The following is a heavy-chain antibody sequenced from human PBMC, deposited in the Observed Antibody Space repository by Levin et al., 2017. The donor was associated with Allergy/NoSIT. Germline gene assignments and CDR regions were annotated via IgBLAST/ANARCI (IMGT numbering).Heavy chain of an antibody. CDR3: TRVMDNWNYAGNWFDP. CDR1: GFTFGDYA. D-gene: IGHD1-7*01. CDR2: IRSKAYGGTT. Sequence: GESLKISCTASGFTFGDYAMSWFRQAPGKGLEWVGFIRSKAYGGTTEYAASVKGRFTISRDDSKSIAYLQMNSLKTEDTAVYYCTRVMDNWNYAGNWFDPWGQGTLVTVSS. V-gene: IGHV3-49*03. J-gene: IGHJ5*02.